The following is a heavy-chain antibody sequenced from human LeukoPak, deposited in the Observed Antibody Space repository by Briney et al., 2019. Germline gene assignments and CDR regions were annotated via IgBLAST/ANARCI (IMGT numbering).Heavy chain of an antibody. CDR2: ISYDGSNK. Sequence: PGGSLRLSCAASGFTFSSYGMHWVRQAPGKGLEWVAVISYDGSNKYYADSVKGRFTISRDNSKKTLYLQMNSLRAEDTAVYYCASATSDYWGQGTLVTVSS. V-gene: IGHV3-30*03. CDR3: ASATSDY. J-gene: IGHJ4*02. CDR1: GFTFSSYG.